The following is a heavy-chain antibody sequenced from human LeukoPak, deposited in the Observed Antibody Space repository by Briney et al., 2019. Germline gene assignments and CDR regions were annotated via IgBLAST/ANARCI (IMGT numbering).Heavy chain of an antibody. Sequence: GASVKVSCKASGYTFTSYGISWVRQAPGQGVEGMGWISAYNGNTNYAQKLHGRVTMTTDTSTSTAYMELRSLRSDDTAVYYCARYVNYDFWRGYSNYYYYYGMDVWGQGTTVTVSS. CDR2: ISAYNGNT. J-gene: IGHJ6*02. D-gene: IGHD3-3*01. CDR1: GYTFTSYG. CDR3: ARYVNYDFWRGYSNYYYYYGMDV. V-gene: IGHV1-18*01.